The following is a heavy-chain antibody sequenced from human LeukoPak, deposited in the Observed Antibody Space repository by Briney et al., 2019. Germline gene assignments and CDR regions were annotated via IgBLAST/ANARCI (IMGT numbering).Heavy chain of an antibody. CDR3: ARDTIAVAGDFDY. Sequence: VASVKVSCKASGYTFTSYYMHWVRQAPGQGLEWMGIINPSGGSTGYAQKFQGRVTMTRNTSISTAYMELSSLRSEDTAVYYCARDTIAVAGDFDYWGQGTLVTVSS. J-gene: IGHJ4*02. CDR2: INPSGGST. V-gene: IGHV1-46*01. D-gene: IGHD6-19*01. CDR1: GYTFTSYY.